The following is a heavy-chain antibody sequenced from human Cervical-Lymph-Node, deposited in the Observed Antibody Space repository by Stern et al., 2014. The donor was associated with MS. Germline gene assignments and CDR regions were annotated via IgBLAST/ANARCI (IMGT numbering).Heavy chain of an antibody. CDR3: ARPTTYYYHSSGYYADGAFHI. V-gene: IGHV1-8*01. Sequence: QVQLVQSGAEVKKPGASVKVSCKASGYSFSDYDINWVRQAPGQGLEWMGWMTPHSGKTGYSRKFRGRVTMTRNISMNTAYMELSSLTNDDTAVYYCARPTTYYYHSSGYYADGAFHIWGQGTMVVVSS. CDR2: MTPHSGKT. D-gene: IGHD3-22*01. J-gene: IGHJ3*02. CDR1: GYSFSDYD.